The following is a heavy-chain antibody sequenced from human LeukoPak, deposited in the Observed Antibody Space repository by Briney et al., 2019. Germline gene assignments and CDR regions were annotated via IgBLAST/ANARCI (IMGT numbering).Heavy chain of an antibody. CDR2: IYADGST. D-gene: IGHD6-19*01. J-gene: IGHJ4*02. V-gene: IGHV3-53*04. CDR1: GFTFSGFW. CDR3: ARESSVSGWFIY. Sequence: GGSLRLSCAASGFTFSGFWMHWVRQAPGKGLEWVSGIYADGSTYYADSVKGRFTLSRHNSENTLSLEMNSLRPEDTALYYCARESSVSGWFIYWGQGTLVTVSS.